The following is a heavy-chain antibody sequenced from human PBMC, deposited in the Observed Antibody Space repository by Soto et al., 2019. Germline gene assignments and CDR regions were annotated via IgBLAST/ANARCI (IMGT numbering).Heavy chain of an antibody. CDR3: ARSPRSSPYFDF. J-gene: IGHJ4*02. Sequence: PGESLKISCQCSGYTFSNFWIGWVRQLPGQGLEWMGIIYPGDHETRYSPSFLGKVTISAETSINTAYLQWSSLEASDSALYFCARSPRSSPYFDFWGQGVLVTV. D-gene: IGHD6-13*01. CDR1: GYTFSNFW. CDR2: IYPGDHET. V-gene: IGHV5-51*01.